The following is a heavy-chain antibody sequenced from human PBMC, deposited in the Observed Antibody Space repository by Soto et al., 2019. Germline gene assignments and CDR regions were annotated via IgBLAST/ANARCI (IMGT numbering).Heavy chain of an antibody. CDR2: IYYSGST. Sequence: SETLSLTCTVSGGPISSYYWSWIRQPPGKGLEWIGYIYYSGSTNYNPSLKSRVTISVDTSKNQFSLKLSSVTAADTAVYYCAREGSSGSIPDYWGQGTLVTVSS. CDR1: GGPISSYY. V-gene: IGHV4-59*01. J-gene: IGHJ4*02. D-gene: IGHD6-19*01. CDR3: AREGSSGSIPDY.